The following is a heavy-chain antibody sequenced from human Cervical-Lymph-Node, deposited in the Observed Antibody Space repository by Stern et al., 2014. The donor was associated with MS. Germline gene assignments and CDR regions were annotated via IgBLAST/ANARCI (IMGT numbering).Heavy chain of an antibody. V-gene: IGHV4-4*02. J-gene: IGHJ5*02. Sequence: VQLVESGPGLVKPSGTLSLTCTVSAGSISSNHWWSWVRQAPGKGLEWIGEIHHSGGTKYNPSLKSRVTISVDKSNNQISLILTSVTAADTAVYYCARASLLRFLGGSWFDPWGQGTQVIVSS. CDR3: ARASLLRFLGGSWFDP. CDR1: AGSISSNHW. CDR2: IHHSGGT. D-gene: IGHD3-3*01.